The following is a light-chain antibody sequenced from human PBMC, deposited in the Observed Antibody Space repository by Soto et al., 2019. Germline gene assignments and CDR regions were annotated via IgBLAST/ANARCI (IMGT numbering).Light chain of an antibody. J-gene: IGKJ4*01. V-gene: IGKV3-11*01. Sequence: EIVLTQSPATLSLSPGERATLSCRASQSVSSYLAWYQQKPGQAPRLLISDASNRATGIPARFSGSGSGTDFTLTISSLEPEDFAVYYRQQRSNWPLFGGGTKVEIK. CDR3: QQRSNWPL. CDR2: DAS. CDR1: QSVSSY.